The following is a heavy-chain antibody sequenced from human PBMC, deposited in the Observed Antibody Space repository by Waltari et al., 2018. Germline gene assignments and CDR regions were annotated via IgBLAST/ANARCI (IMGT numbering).Heavy chain of an antibody. CDR2: INWKGDKV. J-gene: IGHJ4*02. CDR1: GAPSDEYG. V-gene: IGHV3-20*04. D-gene: IGHD3-22*01. Sequence: VESGGGVIRPGGSLRLSCDASGAPSDEYGMRWVRQGPGKGLEWIAGINWKGDKVAYGDAVRGRFIISRDNAKNLLYLQMNTVGLDDTALYYCARGGDSSWPRWGQGTLVTVSA. CDR3: ARGGDSSWPR.